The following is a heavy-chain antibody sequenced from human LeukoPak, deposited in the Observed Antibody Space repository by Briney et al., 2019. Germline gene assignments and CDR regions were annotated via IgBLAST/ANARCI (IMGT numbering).Heavy chain of an antibody. V-gene: IGHV4-39*01. D-gene: IGHD6-19*01. Sequence: SETLSLTCTVSGGSISSSSYYWGWIRQPPGKGLEWIGGIYYSGSTYYNPSLKSRVTISVDTSKNQFSLKLSSVTAADTAVYYCASRYSSGEDYWGQGTLVTVSS. J-gene: IGHJ4*02. CDR3: ASRYSSGEDY. CDR1: GGSISSSSYY. CDR2: IYYSGST.